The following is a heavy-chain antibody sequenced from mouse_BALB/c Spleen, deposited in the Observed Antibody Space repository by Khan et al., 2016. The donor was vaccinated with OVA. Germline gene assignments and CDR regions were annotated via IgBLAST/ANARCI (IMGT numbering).Heavy chain of an antibody. CDR1: GFTFSSFG. Sequence: QLVESGGGLVQPGGSRKLSCVASGFTFSSFGMHWVRQAPEKGLEWVAYISSGSSIIYYADTVKGRFTISRDNPKNTLFLQMTSLRSEDTAVYYCASSRFWSWFDSWGQGTLVTVSA. V-gene: IGHV5-17*02. J-gene: IGHJ3*01. CDR3: ASSRFWSWFDS. CDR2: ISSGSSII.